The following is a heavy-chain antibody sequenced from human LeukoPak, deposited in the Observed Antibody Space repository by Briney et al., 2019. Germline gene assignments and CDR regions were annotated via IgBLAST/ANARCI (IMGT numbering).Heavy chain of an antibody. CDR3: ARDPSRRGDAFDI. Sequence: GGSLRLSCAASGFTVSSNYMSWVRQAPGKGLEWVSVIYSGGSTYYADSVKGRFTISRDNSKNTLYLQMNSLRAEDTAVYYCARDPSRRGDAFDIWGQGTMVTVS. CDR1: GFTVSSNY. J-gene: IGHJ3*02. V-gene: IGHV3-66*02. CDR2: IYSGGST.